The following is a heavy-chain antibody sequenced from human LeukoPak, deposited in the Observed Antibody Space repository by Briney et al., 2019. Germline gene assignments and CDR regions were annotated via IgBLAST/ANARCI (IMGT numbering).Heavy chain of an antibody. Sequence: GESLKISCKGSGYSFTSYWIGWVRQMPGKGLEWMGIIYPGDSDTRYSPSFQGQVTISADKSISTAYLQWSSLKASDTAMYYCARHRAPGYHGSGTTNWFDPWGQGTLVTVSS. CDR1: GYSFTSYW. J-gene: IGHJ5*02. V-gene: IGHV5-51*01. CDR2: IYPGDSDT. CDR3: ARHRAPGYHGSGTTNWFDP. D-gene: IGHD3-10*01.